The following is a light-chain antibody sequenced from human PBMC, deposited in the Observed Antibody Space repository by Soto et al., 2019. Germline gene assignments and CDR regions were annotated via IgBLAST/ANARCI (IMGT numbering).Light chain of an antibody. Sequence: QSVLTQPPSASGTAGQRVTIYCSGTSSNIGRNIVLWYQQVPATAPKLLIYCDNERPSGVPDRFSASKCGTSASLVISGLQSEDEADYYCASWDDALQGRVFGGGTKLTVL. CDR1: SSNIGRNI. CDR2: CDN. V-gene: IGLV1-44*01. J-gene: IGLJ3*02. CDR3: ASWDDALQGRV.